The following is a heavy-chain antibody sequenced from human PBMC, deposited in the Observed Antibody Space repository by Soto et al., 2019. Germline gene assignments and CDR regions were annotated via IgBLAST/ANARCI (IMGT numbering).Heavy chain of an antibody. Sequence: QVQLQQWGAGLLKPSETLSLTCAVYGGSFSGYYWSWIRQPPGKGLEWIGEINHSGSTNYNPSLKGRVTISVDTSKNQCSLKLSSVTAADTAVYYCARRRPIYSGSYSWSDWFDPWGQGTLVTVSS. CDR2: INHSGST. J-gene: IGHJ5*02. D-gene: IGHD3-10*01. CDR1: GGSFSGYY. CDR3: ARRRPIYSGSYSWSDWFDP. V-gene: IGHV4-34*01.